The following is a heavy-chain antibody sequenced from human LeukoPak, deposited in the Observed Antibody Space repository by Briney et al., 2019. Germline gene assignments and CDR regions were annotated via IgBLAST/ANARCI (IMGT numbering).Heavy chain of an antibody. CDR3: ATLGGELPAFDY. CDR2: FDPEDGET. J-gene: IGHJ4*02. Sequence: ASVKVSCKVSGYTLTELSMHWVRQAPGKGREGMGGFDPEDGETIYAQKFQGRVTMTEDTSTDTAYMELSSLRSEDTTVYYCATLGGELPAFDYWGQGTLVTVSS. V-gene: IGHV1-24*01. CDR1: GYTLTELS. D-gene: IGHD1-26*01.